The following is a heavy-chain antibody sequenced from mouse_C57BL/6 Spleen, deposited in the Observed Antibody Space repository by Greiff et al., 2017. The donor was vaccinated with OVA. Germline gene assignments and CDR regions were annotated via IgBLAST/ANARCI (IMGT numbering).Heavy chain of an antibody. D-gene: IGHD4-1*01. J-gene: IGHJ3*01. Sequence: QVTLKESGPGILQSSQTLSLTCSFSGFSLSTSGMGVSWIRQPSGKGLEWLAHIYWDDDKRYNPSLKSRLTISKDTSRNQVFLKSTSVDTADTATYYWARLTGTRTYWGQGTLVTVSA. V-gene: IGHV8-12*01. CDR3: ARLTGTRTY. CDR1: GFSLSTSGMG. CDR2: IYWDDDK.